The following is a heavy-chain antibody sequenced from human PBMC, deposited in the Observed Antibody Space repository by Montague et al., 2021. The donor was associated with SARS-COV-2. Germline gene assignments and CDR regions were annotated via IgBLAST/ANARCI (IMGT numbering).Heavy chain of an antibody. CDR2: INHSGST. J-gene: IGHJ4*02. D-gene: IGHD3-9*01. V-gene: IGHV4-34*01. CDR3: ARGLAELRYFDWYHYCFDY. Sequence: SETLSLTCAVYGGSFSGYYWSWIRQPPGKGLEWIGEINHSGSTNYNPSLKSRVTISVDTSKNQFSLKLSSVTAADTAVYYCARGLAELRYFDWYHYCFDYWGQGTLVPVSS. CDR1: GGSFSGYY.